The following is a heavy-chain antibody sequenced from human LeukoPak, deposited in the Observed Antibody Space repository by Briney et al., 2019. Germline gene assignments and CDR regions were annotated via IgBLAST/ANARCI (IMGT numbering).Heavy chain of an antibody. CDR3: ARDISRIVGATTRNWFDP. CDR2: IAVGSGNT. J-gene: IGHJ5*02. Sequence: SVKVSCKASGFTFTSSAMQWVRQARGQRLEWIGWIAVGSGNTNYAQKFQERVTITRDMSTSTAYMELSSLRSEDTAVYYCARDISRIVGATTRNWFDPWGQGTLVTVSS. V-gene: IGHV1-58*02. CDR1: GFTFTSSA. D-gene: IGHD1-26*01.